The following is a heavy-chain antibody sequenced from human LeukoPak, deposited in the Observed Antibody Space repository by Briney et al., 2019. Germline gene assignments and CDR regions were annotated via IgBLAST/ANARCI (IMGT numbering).Heavy chain of an antibody. CDR1: GFTFSDYY. CDR3: AREWDSGSYYLGYFDY. Sequence: PGGSLRLSCAASGFTFSDYYMSWIRQAPGKGLEWVGRIRNKANSYTTEYAASVKGRFTISRDDSKNSLYLQMNSLKCEDTAVYYCAREWDSGSYYLGYFDYWGQGTLVTVSS. V-gene: IGHV3-72*01. D-gene: IGHD1-26*01. CDR2: IRNKANSYTT. J-gene: IGHJ4*02.